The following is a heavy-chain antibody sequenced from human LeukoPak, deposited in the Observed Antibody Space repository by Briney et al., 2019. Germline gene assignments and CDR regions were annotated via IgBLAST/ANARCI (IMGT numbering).Heavy chain of an antibody. D-gene: IGHD1-7*01. CDR2: IIPILGIA. Sequence: SVKVSCKASGGTFSSYAISWVRQAPGQGLEWMGRIIPILGIANYAQKFQGRVTITADKSTSTAYMELRSLRSDDTAVYYCARGELLDSWGQGTLVTVSS. CDR3: ARGELLDS. CDR1: GGTFSSYA. V-gene: IGHV1-69*04. J-gene: IGHJ4*02.